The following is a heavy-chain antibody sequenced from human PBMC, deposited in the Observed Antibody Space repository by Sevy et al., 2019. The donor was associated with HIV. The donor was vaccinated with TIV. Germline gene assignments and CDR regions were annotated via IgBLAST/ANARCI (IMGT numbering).Heavy chain of an antibody. V-gene: IGHV3-48*02. CDR2: ISHDATDR. J-gene: IGHJ5*02. D-gene: IGHD2-15*01. CDR3: ARDRGYCGGGSCYRWFDT. CDR1: GFTFSSYS. Sequence: GGSLRLSCAASGFTFSSYSISWVRQTSGRGLEWISYISHDATDRKYADSVKGRFTISRDDANKSGYLQLNSLRDEDTAIYYCARDRGYCGGGSCYRWFDTWGLGTLVTVSS.